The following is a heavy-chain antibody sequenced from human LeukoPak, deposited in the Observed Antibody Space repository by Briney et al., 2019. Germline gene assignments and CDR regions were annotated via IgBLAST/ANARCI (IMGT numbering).Heavy chain of an antibody. D-gene: IGHD1-26*01. Sequence: SETLSLTCTVSGGSISSSSYYWGWIRQPPGKGLEWIGSIYYSGSTYYNPSLKSRVTISVDTSKNQFSLKLSSVTAADTAVYYCARHAARLVDFDYWGQGTLVTVSS. CDR1: GGSISSSSYY. V-gene: IGHV4-39*01. J-gene: IGHJ4*02. CDR2: IYYSGST. CDR3: ARHAARLVDFDY.